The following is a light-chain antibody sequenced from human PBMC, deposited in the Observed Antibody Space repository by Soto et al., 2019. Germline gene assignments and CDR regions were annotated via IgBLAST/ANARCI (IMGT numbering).Light chain of an antibody. CDR3: QQRSNWPPLT. Sequence: EIVLTQSPATLSLSPGERATLSCRASQSVSSDLAWYQQKPGQAPRLLIYVASNRATGIPARFSGSGSGTDFTLTISSLEPEDFAVYYCQQRSNWPPLTFGGGTKVDNK. CDR1: QSVSSD. V-gene: IGKV3-11*01. CDR2: VAS. J-gene: IGKJ4*01.